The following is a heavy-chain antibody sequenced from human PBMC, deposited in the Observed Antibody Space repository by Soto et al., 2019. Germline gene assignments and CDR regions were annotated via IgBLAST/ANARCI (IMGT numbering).Heavy chain of an antibody. V-gene: IGHV3-48*01. CDR1: GFIFSTYS. D-gene: IGHD1-1*01. J-gene: IGHJ4*02. Sequence: GGSLRLSCAASGFIFSTYSMNWVRQGPGKGLEWVSYISSSSSTIFYTDSVKGRFTVSRDNAKNSLYLQMNSLRAEDTAVYYCAKRHTTVATPANYFDYWGQGTLVTVSS. CDR3: AKRHTTVATPANYFDY. CDR2: ISSSSSTI.